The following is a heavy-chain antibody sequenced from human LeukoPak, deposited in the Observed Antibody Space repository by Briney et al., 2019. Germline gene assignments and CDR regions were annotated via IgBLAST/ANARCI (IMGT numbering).Heavy chain of an antibody. Sequence: GSLRLSCEASGFSFSIYNMNWVRLAPGKGLEWVSSISGSSSHVWYADSVKGRFTSSRDNAKNSLYLQMSSLRVKDTAVYYCARDQYYSDSSGYPYDIWGQGTMVTVSS. V-gene: IGHV3-21*01. CDR1: GFSFSIYN. CDR3: ARDQYYSDSSGYPYDI. D-gene: IGHD3-22*01. J-gene: IGHJ3*02. CDR2: ISGSSSHV.